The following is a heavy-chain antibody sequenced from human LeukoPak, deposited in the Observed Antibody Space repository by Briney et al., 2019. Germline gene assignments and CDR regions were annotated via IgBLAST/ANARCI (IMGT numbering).Heavy chain of an antibody. CDR1: GGSLSGYY. CDR2: INHSGGT. Sequence: SQTLSPTCALYGGSLSGYYWRWIRQPPGKGVGWGGGINHSGGTNYNPSLKSRVTISVDTSKNEFSLKLSSVTAADTAVYDCARYRGSRSWIVDYYYYYMDVWGKGTTVTISS. CDR3: ARYRGSRSWIVDYYYYYMDV. D-gene: IGHD3-10*01. V-gene: IGHV4-34*01. J-gene: IGHJ6*03.